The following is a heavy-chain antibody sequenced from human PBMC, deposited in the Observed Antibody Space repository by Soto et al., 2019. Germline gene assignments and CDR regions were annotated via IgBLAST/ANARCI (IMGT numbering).Heavy chain of an antibody. J-gene: IGHJ4*02. Sequence: ASVKVSCKASGYTFAGYYMHWVRQAPGQGLEWMGWINPNSGGTNYAQKFQGWVTMTRDTSISTAYMELSRLRSDDTAVYYCARENYYDSSGSSNFDYWGQGTLVTVSS. CDR2: INPNSGGT. CDR1: GYTFAGYY. D-gene: IGHD3-22*01. CDR3: ARENYYDSSGSSNFDY. V-gene: IGHV1-2*04.